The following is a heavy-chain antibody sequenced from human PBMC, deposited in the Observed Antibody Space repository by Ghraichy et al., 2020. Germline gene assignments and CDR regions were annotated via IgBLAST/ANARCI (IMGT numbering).Heavy chain of an antibody. CDR1: GGSFSGYY. CDR2: INHSGST. V-gene: IGHV4-34*01. D-gene: IGHD6-13*01. CDR3: ARSAAGGSGYFDY. J-gene: IGHJ4*02. Sequence: SEPLSLTCAVYGGSFSGYYWSWIRQPPGKGLEWIGEINHSGSTNYNPSLKSRVTISVDTSKNQFSLKLSSVTAADTAVYYCARSAAGGSGYFDYWGQGTLVTVSS.